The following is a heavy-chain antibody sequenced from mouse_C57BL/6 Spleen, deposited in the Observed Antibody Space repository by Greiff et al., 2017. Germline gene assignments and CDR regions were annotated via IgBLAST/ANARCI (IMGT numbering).Heavy chain of an antibody. Sequence: VQLVESGAELARPGASVKMSCKASGYTFTSYTMHWVKQRPGQGLEWIGYINPSSGYTKYNQKFKDKATLTADKSSSTAYMQLSSLTSEDSAVYYCARSDYGSSFPDYWGQGTTLTVSS. CDR3: ARSDYGSSFPDY. D-gene: IGHD1-1*01. V-gene: IGHV1-4*01. CDR2: INPSSGYT. CDR1: GYTFTSYT. J-gene: IGHJ2*01.